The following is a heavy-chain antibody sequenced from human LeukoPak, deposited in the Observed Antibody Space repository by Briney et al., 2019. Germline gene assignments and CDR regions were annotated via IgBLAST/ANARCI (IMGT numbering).Heavy chain of an antibody. J-gene: IGHJ4*02. CDR3: ARVDIRTAVFDY. D-gene: IGHD5-12*01. CDR1: GGSINSYY. CDR2: IYSSGST. Sequence: RSETLSLTCTVSGGSINSYYWSGLRQPAGRGLEWIGRIYSSGSTGYNPSLMSRVTMSLDTSKNQFSLNLSSVTAADTAVYYCARVDIRTAVFDYWGQGTLVTVSS. V-gene: IGHV4-4*07.